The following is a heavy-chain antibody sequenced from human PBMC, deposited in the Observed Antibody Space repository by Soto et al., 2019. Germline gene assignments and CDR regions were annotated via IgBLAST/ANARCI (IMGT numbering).Heavy chain of an antibody. CDR1: GYTFTSYG. J-gene: IGHJ6*02. V-gene: IGHV1-18*01. D-gene: IGHD2-2*01. CDR2: IRAYNGNT. CDR3: ARDRIVLVPAAPRWGSYYYGMDV. Sequence: ASVKVSCKASGYTFTSYGISWVRQAPGQGLEWMGWIRAYNGNTNYAQKLQGRVTMTTDTSTSTAYMELRSLRSDDTAVYYCARDRIVLVPAAPRWGSYYYGMDVWGQGTTVTVSS.